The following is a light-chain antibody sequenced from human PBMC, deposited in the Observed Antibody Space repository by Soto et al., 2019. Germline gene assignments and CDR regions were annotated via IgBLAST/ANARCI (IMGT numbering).Light chain of an antibody. J-gene: IGLJ2*01. CDR2: SNS. CDR1: SSNIGSHT. CDR3: AAWDDSLHGVV. Sequence: QLVLTQPPSASGTPGQRVTISCSGSSSNIGSHTINWYQQLPGTAPKLLIYSNSQRPSGVPDRFSGSKSGSSASLAISGLQSEDEADYFCAAWDDSLHGVVFGGGTQLTVL. V-gene: IGLV1-44*01.